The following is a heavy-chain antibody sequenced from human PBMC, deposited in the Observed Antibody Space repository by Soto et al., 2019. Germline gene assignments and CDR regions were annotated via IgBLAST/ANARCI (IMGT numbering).Heavy chain of an antibody. Sequence: VQLLESGGGLVQPGGSLRLSCAASGFTFSIYAMSWVRQAPGKGLEWVSGIGGGNDDTYYADSVKGRFTISRDNSKSTLSLQMNSLRAEDTAVYYCARGCGGGSCYSDWDYWGQGTLVTVST. CDR2: IGGGNDDT. CDR3: ARGCGGGSCYSDWDY. J-gene: IGHJ4*02. D-gene: IGHD2-15*01. V-gene: IGHV3-23*01. CDR1: GFTFSIYA.